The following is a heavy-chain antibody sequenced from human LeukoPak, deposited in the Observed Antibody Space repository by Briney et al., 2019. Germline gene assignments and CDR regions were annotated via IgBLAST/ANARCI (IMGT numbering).Heavy chain of an antibody. Sequence: ASVKVSCKASGYIVTGYYLFWVRQAPGQGLEWMGWINPNGGATRYAQKFQGRVTLTSDTSIRTTYMEMSSLTPDDTAVYYCARDERYSDADHHYPDLGYWGQGTLVTVSS. J-gene: IGHJ4*02. CDR1: GYIVTGYY. CDR3: ARDERYSDADHHYPDLGY. V-gene: IGHV1-2*02. CDR2: INPNGGAT. D-gene: IGHD3-16*01.